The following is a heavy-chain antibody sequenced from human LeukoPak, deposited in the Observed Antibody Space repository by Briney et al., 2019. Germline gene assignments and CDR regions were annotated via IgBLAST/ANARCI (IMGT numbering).Heavy chain of an antibody. V-gene: IGHV3-23*01. CDR3: APYCSGGSCYGVDY. J-gene: IGHJ4*02. Sequence: PGGSLRLSCAASGFTFSSYAMSWVRQAPGKGLEWVSAISGSGGSTYYAGSVKGRFTISRDNSKNTLYLQMNSLRAEDTAVYYCAPYCSGGSCYGVDYWGQGTLVTVSS. D-gene: IGHD2-15*01. CDR2: ISGSGGST. CDR1: GFTFSSYA.